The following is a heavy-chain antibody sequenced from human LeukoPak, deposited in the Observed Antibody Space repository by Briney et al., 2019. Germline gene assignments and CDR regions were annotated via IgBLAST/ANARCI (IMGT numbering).Heavy chain of an antibody. Sequence: PSETLSLTCTVSGDSIGGHYWSWIRQPPGKGLEWIGEINHSGSPNYNPSLKSRVTISVDTSKNQFSLKLNSVTAADTAVYYCARGSDGSENSYRNWFDPWGQGTLVTVSS. CDR2: INHSGSP. V-gene: IGHV4-34*01. D-gene: IGHD3-10*01. CDR3: ARGSDGSENSYRNWFDP. CDR1: GDSIGGHY. J-gene: IGHJ5*02.